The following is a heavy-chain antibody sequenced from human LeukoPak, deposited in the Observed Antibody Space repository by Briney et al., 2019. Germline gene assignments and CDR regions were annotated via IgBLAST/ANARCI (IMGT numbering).Heavy chain of an antibody. CDR2: IYYSGST. D-gene: IGHD5-24*01. V-gene: IGHV4-59*01. J-gene: IGHJ6*03. CDR3: ARVHRGYYYMDV. CDR1: GGSISSYY. Sequence: PSETLSLTCTVSGGSISSYYWSWIRQPPGKGLEWIGYIYYSGSTNYNPSLKSRVTISVDTSKNQFSLKLSFVTAADTAVYYCARVHRGYYYMDVWGKGTTVTVSS.